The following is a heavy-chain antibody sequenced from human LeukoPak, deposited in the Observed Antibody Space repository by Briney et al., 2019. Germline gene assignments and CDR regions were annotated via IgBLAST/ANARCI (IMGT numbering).Heavy chain of an antibody. CDR3: ARNRRKYQLLGSEYYYMDV. D-gene: IGHD2-2*01. Sequence: GGSLRLSCAASGFTFSSYSMNWVRQAPGKGLEYVSAISSNGGSTYYANSVKGRFTISRDNSKNTLYLQMGSLRAEDMAVYYCARNRRKYQLLGSEYYYMDVWGKGTTVTVSS. V-gene: IGHV3-64*01. J-gene: IGHJ6*03. CDR1: GFTFSSYS. CDR2: ISSNGGST.